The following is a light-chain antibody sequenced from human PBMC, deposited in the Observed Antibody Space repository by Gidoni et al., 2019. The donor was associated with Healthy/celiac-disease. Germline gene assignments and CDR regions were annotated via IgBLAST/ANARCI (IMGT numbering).Light chain of an antibody. CDR3: SSYTSSSTLL. V-gene: IGLV2-14*01. Sequence: QSALTQPASVSGSPGQSLTIPCTGTSSDVGGYNYVSWYQQHPGKAPKLMIYEVINRPSGVSHRFSGSKSGNTASLTISGLQAEDEADYYCSSYTSSSTLLFGGGTKLTVL. CDR1: SSDVGGYNY. J-gene: IGLJ2*01. CDR2: EVI.